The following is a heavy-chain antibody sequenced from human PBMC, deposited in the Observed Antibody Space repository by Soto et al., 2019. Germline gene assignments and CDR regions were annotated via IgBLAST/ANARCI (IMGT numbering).Heavy chain of an antibody. V-gene: IGHV3-9*01. Sequence: EVQLVESGGGLVQPGRSLRLSCAASGFTFDDYAMHWVRQAPGKGLEWVSGISWNSGSIGYADSVKGRFTISRDNAKNSLYLQMNSLRAEDTALYYCAKSGGVDSQQENYYYYMDVWGKGTTVTVSS. CDR2: ISWNSGSI. J-gene: IGHJ6*03. D-gene: IGHD3-22*01. CDR3: AKSGGVDSQQENYYYYMDV. CDR1: GFTFDDYA.